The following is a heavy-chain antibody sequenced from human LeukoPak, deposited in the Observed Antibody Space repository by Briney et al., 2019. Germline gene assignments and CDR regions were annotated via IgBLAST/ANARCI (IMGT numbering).Heavy chain of an antibody. J-gene: IGHJ4*02. D-gene: IGHD3-9*01. CDR1: GGSISSSDYY. V-gene: IGHV4-39*07. CDR2: IYYSGNT. CDR3: AREGTGLVIITASFDY. Sequence: SETPSLTCTLSGGSISSSDYYWGWIRQPPGKGLEWIGSIYYSGNTYYNPSLKGRVTISVDTSKNDFSLKLTSVTAADTAVYYCAREGTGLVIITASFDYWGQGILVTVSS.